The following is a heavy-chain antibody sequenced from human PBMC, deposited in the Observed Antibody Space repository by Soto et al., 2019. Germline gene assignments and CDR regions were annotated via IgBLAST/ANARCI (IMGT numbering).Heavy chain of an antibody. V-gene: IGHV4-34*01. CDR2: INDSGIT. D-gene: IGHD3-3*01. CDR1: GGSFSNYY. CDR3: ARGRSSVPDRRGIGYYGLDV. Sequence: QVQLQQWGAEVLKPSETLSLTCVVNGGSFSNYYWTWIRQPPGKGLEWIGEINDSGITDSNPSLESRVTISVDMSKTQFALRVNSVTAADTAVYHCARGRSSVPDRRGIGYYGLDVWGQGTTVTVSS. J-gene: IGHJ6*02.